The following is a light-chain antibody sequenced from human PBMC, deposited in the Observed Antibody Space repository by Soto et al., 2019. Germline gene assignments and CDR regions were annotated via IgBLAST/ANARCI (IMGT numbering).Light chain of an antibody. Sequence: QSVLTQPPSASGTPGQRVTISCSGSSSNIGGNAVNWYQQLPGTTPKLLIYSNNQRPSGVPDRFSGSKSGTSASLAISGLQSEDEADYYCAALDYSLSGYVFGTGTKLTVL. CDR1: SSNIGGNA. CDR3: AALDYSLSGYV. J-gene: IGLJ1*01. CDR2: SNN. V-gene: IGLV1-44*01.